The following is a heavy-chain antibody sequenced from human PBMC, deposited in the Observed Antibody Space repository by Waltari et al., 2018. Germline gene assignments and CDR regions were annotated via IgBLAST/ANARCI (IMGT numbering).Heavy chain of an antibody. D-gene: IGHD2-21*01. J-gene: IGHJ4*01. Sequence: QLQMQESGPGLGRPSETLSLPCAVSGGPITTITYFWGWIRQPPGKGLEWIASFSYNGNTYYNPSLKSRVTISGDTSKNQFSLLLSSVTAADTAVYYCARGLGAIYWGHGTLVTVSS. CDR1: GGPITTITYF. V-gene: IGHV4-39*07. CDR3: ARGLGAIY. CDR2: FSYNGNT.